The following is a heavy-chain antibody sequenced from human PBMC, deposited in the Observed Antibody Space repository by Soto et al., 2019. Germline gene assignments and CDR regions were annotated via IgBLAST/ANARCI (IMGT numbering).Heavy chain of an antibody. V-gene: IGHV2-5*02. CDR2: IYWDDDK. Sequence: QITLKESGPTLVKATQTLTLTCTFSGLSLSTSGVGVGWIRQPPGKALEWLAVIYWDDDKRYSPFLKSRLTITKDTSKNQVVLTMTNMDPVDPATYYCANNNPTTLTTNSFYYGMDVWGQGTTVTVSS. J-gene: IGHJ6*02. D-gene: IGHD4-17*01. CDR1: GLSLSTSGVG. CDR3: ANNNPTTLTTNSFYYGMDV.